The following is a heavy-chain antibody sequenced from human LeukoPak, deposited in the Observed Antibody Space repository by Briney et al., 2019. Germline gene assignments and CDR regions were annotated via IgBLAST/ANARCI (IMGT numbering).Heavy chain of an antibody. D-gene: IGHD2-2*01. J-gene: IGHJ5*02. V-gene: IGHV1-18*01. CDR1: GYTFTSYG. CDR2: ISAYNGNT. Sequence: ASVKVSCRASGYTFTSYGISWVRQAPGQGLEWMGWISAYNGNTNYAQKLQGRVTMTTDTSTSTAYMELRSLRSDDTAVYYCARVWYQPLLQNWFDPWGQGTLVTVSS. CDR3: ARVWYQPLLQNWFDP.